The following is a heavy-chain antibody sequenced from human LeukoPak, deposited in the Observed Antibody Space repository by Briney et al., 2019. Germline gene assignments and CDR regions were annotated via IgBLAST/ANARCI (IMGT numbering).Heavy chain of an antibody. J-gene: IGHJ4*02. CDR2: MNPDSGNT. CDR3: ARGTTRKYGDFDY. D-gene: IGHD1-26*01. Sequence: ASVKVSCKASGYTFTSYDINWVRQVTGQGLEWMGWMNPDSGNTGYAQRFQGRVTLTRSPSISTAYMEVSSLRSEDTAVYFCARGTTRKYGDFDYWGQGTLVTVSS. CDR1: GYTFTSYD. V-gene: IGHV1-8*02.